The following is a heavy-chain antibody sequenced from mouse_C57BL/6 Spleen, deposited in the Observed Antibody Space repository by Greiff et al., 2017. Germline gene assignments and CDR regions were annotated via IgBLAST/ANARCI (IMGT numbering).Heavy chain of an antibody. Sequence: VQLQQPGAELVRPGSSVKLSCKASGYTFTSYWMHWVKQRPIQGLEWIGNIDPSDSETPYNQKFKDKATLTVDKSSSTAYMQLSSLTSEDSAVYYCARWGGYDAMDYWGQGTSVTVSS. J-gene: IGHJ4*01. CDR3: ARWGGYDAMDY. CDR2: IDPSDSET. CDR1: GYTFTSYW. V-gene: IGHV1-52*01.